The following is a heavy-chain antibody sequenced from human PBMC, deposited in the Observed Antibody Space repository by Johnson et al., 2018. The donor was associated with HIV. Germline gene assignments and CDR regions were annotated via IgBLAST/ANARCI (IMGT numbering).Heavy chain of an antibody. Sequence: EVQLVESGGGLLQPGGSLRLSCAASGFTFRSYWMHWVRQPGKGLVWVSRISSDGLSTTYADSVKGRFTVSRDNAKNTVYHQMNSLRAEDTAVYYCARSGDSIGSFWAGGAFDIWGQGTMVTVSS. D-gene: IGHD3/OR15-3a*01. J-gene: IGHJ3*02. CDR3: ARSGDSIGSFWAGGAFDI. CDR1: GFTFRSYW. V-gene: IGHV3-74*02. CDR2: ISSDGLST.